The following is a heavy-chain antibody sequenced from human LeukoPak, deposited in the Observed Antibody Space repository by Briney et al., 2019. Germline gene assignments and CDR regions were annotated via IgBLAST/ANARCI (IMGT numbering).Heavy chain of an antibody. CDR1: GLTVNTNY. D-gene: IGHD6-13*01. Sequence: GGSLRLSCVASGLTVNTNYMIWVRQAPGRGLQWVSVIYTDGTTYYGDSVKGRFTVSRDGSKTAVFLQMNSLRAEDTAMYYCARGIPPAGSFDYWGQGTPVTVSS. CDR3: ARGIPPAGSFDY. J-gene: IGHJ4*02. CDR2: IYTDGTT. V-gene: IGHV3-53*01.